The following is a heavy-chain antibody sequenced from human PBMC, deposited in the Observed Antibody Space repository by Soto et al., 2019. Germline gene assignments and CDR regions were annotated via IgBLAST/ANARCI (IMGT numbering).Heavy chain of an antibody. CDR3: ARVGPLSMSYRGSDPTRNFLKAGGSDY. D-gene: IGHD3-16*02. CDR2: ISYDGSNK. Sequence: PGGSLRLSCAASGFTFSSYAMHWVRQAPGKGLEWVAVISYDGSNKYYADSVKGRFTISRDNSKNTLYLQMNSLRAEDTAVYYCARVGPLSMSYRGSDPTRNFLKAGGSDYWGQGTLVTVSS. CDR1: GFTFSSYA. J-gene: IGHJ4*02. V-gene: IGHV3-30-3*01.